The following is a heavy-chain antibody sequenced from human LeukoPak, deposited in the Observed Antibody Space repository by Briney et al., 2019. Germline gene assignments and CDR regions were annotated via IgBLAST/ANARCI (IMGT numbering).Heavy chain of an antibody. CDR1: GFTFSSYG. Sequence: GGSLRLSCAASGFTFSSYGMHWVRQAPGKGLEWVAFIRYDGSNKYYADSVKGRFTTSRDNSKNTLYLQMNSLRAEDTALYYCARIPGYGDFDAFDIWGQGTMVTVSS. CDR2: IRYDGSNK. D-gene: IGHD4-17*01. V-gene: IGHV3-30*02. CDR3: ARIPGYGDFDAFDI. J-gene: IGHJ3*02.